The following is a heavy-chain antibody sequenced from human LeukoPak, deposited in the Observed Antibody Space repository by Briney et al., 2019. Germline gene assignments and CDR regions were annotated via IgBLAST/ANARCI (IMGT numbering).Heavy chain of an antibody. J-gene: IGHJ3*02. CDR1: GGSISSGGYY. CDR2: IYYSGST. D-gene: IGHD6-13*01. CDR3: ARDARGAAAADDAFDI. V-gene: IGHV4-31*03. Sequence: SQTLSLTCTVSGGSISSGGYYWSWIRQHPGKGLEWIGYIYYSGSTYYDPSLKSRVTISVDTSKNQFSLKLSSVTAADTAVYYCARDARGAAAADDAFDIWGQGTMVTVSS.